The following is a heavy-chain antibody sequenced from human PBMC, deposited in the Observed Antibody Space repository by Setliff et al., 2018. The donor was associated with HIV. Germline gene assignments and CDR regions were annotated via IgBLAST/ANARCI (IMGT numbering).Heavy chain of an antibody. CDR2: IYNSAST. CDR1: GDSISNYY. Sequence: SETLSLTCTVSGDSISNYYWSWIRQPPGRGLEWIGYIYNSASTNYNPSLKSRVTMSVDTSKNQFFLTLNSLTAADTAIYYCARGTSAAPYWHFDLWGRGIMVTVSS. J-gene: IGHJ2*01. CDR3: ARGTSAAPYWHFDL. V-gene: IGHV4-4*09. D-gene: IGHD3-16*01.